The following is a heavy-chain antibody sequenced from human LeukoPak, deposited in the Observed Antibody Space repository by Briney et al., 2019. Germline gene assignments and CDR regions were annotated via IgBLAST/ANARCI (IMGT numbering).Heavy chain of an antibody. V-gene: IGHV3-23*01. CDR2: ISGSGGST. D-gene: IGHD3-22*01. CDR1: GFTFSSYA. CDR3: AKYDSSAYDY. J-gene: IGHJ4*02. Sequence: GGSLRLSCAASGFTFSSYAMSWVRQAPGKGLEWVSAISGSGGSTYCADSVKGRFTMSRDNSKNTLYLQMNSLRAEDTAVYYCAKYDSSAYDYWAQGTLVTVSS.